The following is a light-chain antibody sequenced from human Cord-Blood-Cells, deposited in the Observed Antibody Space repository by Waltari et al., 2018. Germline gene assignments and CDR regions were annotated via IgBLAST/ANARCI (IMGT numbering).Light chain of an antibody. CDR1: QSVSSS. Sequence: EIVLTQSPATLSLSPGERATLSCRASQSVSSSSAWYQQKPGQSPRRLSYDASNRATGIPARFSGSKSGTDFTLTISSLAPEDFAVYYCQQRGNWPSITFGQGTRLESK. V-gene: IGKV3-11*01. J-gene: IGKJ5*01. CDR3: QQRGNWPSIT. CDR2: DAS.